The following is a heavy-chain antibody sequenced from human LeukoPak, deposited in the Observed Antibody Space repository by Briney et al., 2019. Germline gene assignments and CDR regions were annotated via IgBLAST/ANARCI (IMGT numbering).Heavy chain of an antibody. D-gene: IGHD2-21*02. V-gene: IGHV3-23*01. J-gene: IGHJ3*02. Sequence: PGGSLRLSCAASGFTFSSHAMSWVRQAPGKGLEWVSGISGSGGSTYYAESVRGRFTISRDNSKNTMYLQMNSLRAEDTAMYYCATYCGGDCYSPHDTFDNWGQGTMVTVSS. CDR1: GFTFSSHA. CDR3: ATYCGGDCYSPHDTFDN. CDR2: ISGSGGST.